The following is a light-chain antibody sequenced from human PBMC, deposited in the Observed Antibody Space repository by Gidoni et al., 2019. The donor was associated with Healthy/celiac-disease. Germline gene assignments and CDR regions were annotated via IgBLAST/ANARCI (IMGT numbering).Light chain of an antibody. Sequence: EIVLTQSPGTLSLSPGERATLSCRASQSVSSSYLAWYQQKPGQAPRLLIYGASSRATGIPDRFSSSGSGTDFTLTISRLEPEDFAVYYCQQYGSSPPYTFXQXTKLEIK. V-gene: IGKV3-20*01. J-gene: IGKJ2*01. CDR3: QQYGSSPPYT. CDR1: QSVSSSY. CDR2: GAS.